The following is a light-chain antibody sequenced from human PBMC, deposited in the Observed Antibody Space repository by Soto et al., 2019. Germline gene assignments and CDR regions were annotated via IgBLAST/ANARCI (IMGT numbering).Light chain of an antibody. V-gene: IGKV3-20*01. CDR1: QSVSSSY. CDR2: GAS. J-gene: IGKJ4*01. CDR3: KKYGSSSLT. Sequence: EIVLTQSPGTLSLSPGERATLSCRASQSVSSSYLGWYQQKVRQPPRLLIHGASSRAAGTPDRFSGSGSGTYFTPTIGCREPEDFSVYYCKKYGSSSLTFGGGT.